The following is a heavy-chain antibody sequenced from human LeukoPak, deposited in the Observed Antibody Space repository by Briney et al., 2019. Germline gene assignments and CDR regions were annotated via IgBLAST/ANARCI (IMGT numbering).Heavy chain of an antibody. D-gene: IGHD6-19*01. Sequence: GASVKVSCKASGYTFTSYGISWVRPAPGQGLEWMGWISAYNGNTNYAQKLQGRVTMTTDTSTSTAYMELRSLRSDDTAVYYCATSRSDWYYFDYWGQGTLVTVSS. CDR3: ATSRSDWYYFDY. V-gene: IGHV1-18*04. J-gene: IGHJ4*02. CDR1: GYTFTSYG. CDR2: ISAYNGNT.